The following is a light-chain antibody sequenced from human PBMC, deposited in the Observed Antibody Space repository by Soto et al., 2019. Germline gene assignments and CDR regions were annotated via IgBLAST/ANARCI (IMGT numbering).Light chain of an antibody. CDR1: QSVRSSY. J-gene: IGKJ2*01. CDR2: GAS. V-gene: IGKV3-20*01. CDR3: QQYGSSPSYT. Sequence: EIVLTQSPGTLSLSPGERATLSCRASQSVRSSYLAWYQQKPGQAPRLLIYGASRRATGIPDRFSGSGSGTDFTLTSSRLEPEDCAVYYCQQYGSSPSYTFGQGTKLEIK.